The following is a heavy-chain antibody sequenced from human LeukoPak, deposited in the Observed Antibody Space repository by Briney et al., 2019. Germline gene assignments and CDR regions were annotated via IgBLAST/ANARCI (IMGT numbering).Heavy chain of an antibody. J-gene: IGHJ4*02. CDR3: AKGLRYFDWFYFDY. CDR1: GFTFSSYG. Sequence: GGSLRLSCAASGFTFSSYGMHWVRQAPGKGLEWVAVISYDGSNKYYADSVKGRFTISRDNSKNTLYLQMNSLRAEDTAVYYCAKGLRYFDWFYFDYWGQGTLVTVSS. D-gene: IGHD3-9*01. CDR2: ISYDGSNK. V-gene: IGHV3-30*18.